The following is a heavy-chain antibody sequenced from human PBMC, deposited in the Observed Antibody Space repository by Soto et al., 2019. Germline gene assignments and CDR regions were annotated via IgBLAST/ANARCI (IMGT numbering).Heavy chain of an antibody. CDR1: GFTFGDHA. J-gene: IGHJ6*02. CDR2: ISWDSGTI. CDR3: ANDNVGVGRVPRGGSYAYFGRDV. V-gene: IGHV3-9*01. Sequence: EVQLVESGGDLVQPGGSLRLSCAASGFTFGDHAMHWVRQVPGRGLEWVAGISWDSGTIDYGDSVKGRFTISRDNAKNSLYVQMDSLRPEDTAFYFCANDNVGVGRVPRGGSYAYFGRDVWGQGTTFTVSS. D-gene: IGHD1-26*01.